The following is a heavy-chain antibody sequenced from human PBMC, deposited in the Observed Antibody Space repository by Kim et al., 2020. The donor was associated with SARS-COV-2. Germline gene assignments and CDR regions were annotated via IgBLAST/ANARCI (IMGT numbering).Heavy chain of an antibody. CDR2: ISSSSSYI. Sequence: GGSLRLSCAASGFTFSSYSMNWVRQAPGKGLEWVSSISSSSSYIYYADSVKGRFTISRDNAKNSLYLQMNSLRAEDTAVYYCARDDGTIAAAGTLLGFYYYYYYGMDVWGQGTTVTVSS. V-gene: IGHV3-21*01. D-gene: IGHD6-13*01. CDR1: GFTFSSYS. CDR3: ARDDGTIAAAGTLLGFYYYYYYGMDV. J-gene: IGHJ6*02.